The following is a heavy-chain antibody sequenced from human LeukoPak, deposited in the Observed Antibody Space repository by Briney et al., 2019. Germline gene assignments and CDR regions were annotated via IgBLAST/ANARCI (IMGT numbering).Heavy chain of an antibody. CDR1: GITFSGYS. J-gene: IGHJ4*02. CDR2: MTTSGNTI. Sequence: GGSLRLSCVVSGITFSGYSMIWVRQAPGKGLEWLSFMTTSGNTIFYAESVKDRFTISRDNAKNMFFLQMNSLRADDTAVYYCAKGRGSFDYWGQGALVTVSS. V-gene: IGHV3-48*01. CDR3: AKGRGSFDY.